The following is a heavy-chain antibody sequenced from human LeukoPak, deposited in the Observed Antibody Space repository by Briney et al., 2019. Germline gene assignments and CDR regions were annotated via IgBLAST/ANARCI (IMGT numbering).Heavy chain of an antibody. J-gene: IGHJ6*02. Sequence: GGSLRLSCAASGFTVSSNYMSWVRQAPGKGLEWVSVIYSGGSTYYADSVKGRFTISRHNSKNTLYLQMNSLRAEDTAVYYCARGNRYSGYASTRYGMDVWGQGTTVTVSS. D-gene: IGHD5-12*01. CDR3: ARGNRYSGYASTRYGMDV. CDR2: IYSGGST. CDR1: GFTVSSNY. V-gene: IGHV3-53*04.